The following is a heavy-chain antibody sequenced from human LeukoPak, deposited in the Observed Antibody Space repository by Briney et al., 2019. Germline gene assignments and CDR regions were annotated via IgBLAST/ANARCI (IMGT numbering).Heavy chain of an antibody. D-gene: IGHD3-22*01. CDR3: ARGINMMIVAPGY. CDR1: GFTVSRNY. J-gene: IGHJ4*02. CDR2: VYSNNST. V-gene: IGHV3-53*01. Sequence: GGSLRLSCAASGFTVSRNYMTWVRQAPGKGLEWVSVVYSNNSTYYADSVKGRFTISRDSSNNALYLQMNSLRVEDTAIYYCARGINMMIVAPGYWGQGTLVTVSS.